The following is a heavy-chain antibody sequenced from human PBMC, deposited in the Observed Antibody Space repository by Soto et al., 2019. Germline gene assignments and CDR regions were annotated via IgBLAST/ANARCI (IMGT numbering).Heavy chain of an antibody. CDR1: GYTFTSYG. CDR3: AMNNYDSRRVNWFDP. J-gene: IGHJ5*02. Sequence: ASVKVSCKASGYTFTSYGISWVRQAPGQGLEWMGWISPYNANTNYAQKVQGRVTMTTDTPTSTAYMELTSLRSDDTAVYYCAMNNYDSRRVNWFDPWGQGTLVTVSS. V-gene: IGHV1-18*04. CDR2: ISPYNANT. D-gene: IGHD3-22*01.